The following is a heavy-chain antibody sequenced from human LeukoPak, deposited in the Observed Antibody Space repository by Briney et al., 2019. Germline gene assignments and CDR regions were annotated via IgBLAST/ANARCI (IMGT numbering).Heavy chain of an antibody. D-gene: IGHD2-2*02. CDR3: ARDSVVVPAAIGYNWFDP. J-gene: IGHJ5*02. V-gene: IGHV3-21*01. Sequence: GGSLRLSCAASGLTFSSYSMNWVRQAPGKGLEWVSSISSSSSYIYYADSVKGRFTISRDNAKNSLYLQMNSLRAEDTAVYYCARDSVVVPAAIGYNWFDPWGQGTLVTVSS. CDR2: ISSSSSYI. CDR1: GLTFSSYS.